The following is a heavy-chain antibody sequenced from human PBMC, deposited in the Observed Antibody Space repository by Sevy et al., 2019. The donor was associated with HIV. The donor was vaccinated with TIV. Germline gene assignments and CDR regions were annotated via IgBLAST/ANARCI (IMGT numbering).Heavy chain of an antibody. Sequence: GGSLRLSCAASGFTVSSNYMSWVHQAPGKGLEWVSVIYSGGSTYYADSVKGRFTISRDNSKNTLYLQMNSLRAEDTAVYYCARGLDVVVVAATDYGMDVWGQGTTVTVSS. CDR2: IYSGGST. CDR1: GFTVSSNY. V-gene: IGHV3-53*01. CDR3: ARGLDVVVVAATDYGMDV. J-gene: IGHJ6*02. D-gene: IGHD2-15*01.